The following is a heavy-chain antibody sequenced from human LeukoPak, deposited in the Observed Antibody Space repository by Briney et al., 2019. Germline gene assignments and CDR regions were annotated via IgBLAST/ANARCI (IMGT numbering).Heavy chain of an antibody. CDR1: GYTFTGYY. J-gene: IGHJ4*02. CDR3: ARDRTGLWFGESGDLAFDH. Sequence: ASVKVSCKASGYTFTGYYMHWVRQAPGQGLEWMGWINPNSGGTNYAQKFQGRVTMTRDTSISTAYMELSRLRSDDTAVYYCARDRTGLWFGESGDLAFDHWCQGTLATVSS. V-gene: IGHV1-2*02. D-gene: IGHD3-10*01. CDR2: INPNSGGT.